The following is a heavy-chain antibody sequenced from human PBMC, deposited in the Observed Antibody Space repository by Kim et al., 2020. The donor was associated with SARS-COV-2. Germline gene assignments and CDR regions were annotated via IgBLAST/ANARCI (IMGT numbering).Heavy chain of an antibody. CDR1: GFTFDDYA. CDR2: VRTETYRATT. J-gene: IGHJ6*02. Sequence: GGSLRLSCSASGFTFDDYALTWYRQAPGQRLEWVGFVRTETYRATTKYAASVEGRFTISRDDSNSIAYLQMDSLKIEDTAVYYCARDRSSSVVADVWGQG. D-gene: IGHD2-15*01. V-gene: IGHV3-49*03. CDR3: ARDRSSSVVADV.